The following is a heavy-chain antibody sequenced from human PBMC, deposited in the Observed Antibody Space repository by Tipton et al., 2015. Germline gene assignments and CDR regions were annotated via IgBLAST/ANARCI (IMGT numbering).Heavy chain of an antibody. CDR1: GGSFSGYY. CDR3: ARAPVVAATPEYPYYYYGMDV. Sequence: TLSLTCAVYGGSFSGYYWSWIRQPPGKGLEWIGEINHSGSTNYNPSLKSRVTISVDTSKNQFSLKLSSVTAADTAVYYCARAPVVAATPEYPYYYYGMDVWDQGP. V-gene: IGHV4-34*01. CDR2: INHSGST. D-gene: IGHD2-15*01. J-gene: IGHJ6*02.